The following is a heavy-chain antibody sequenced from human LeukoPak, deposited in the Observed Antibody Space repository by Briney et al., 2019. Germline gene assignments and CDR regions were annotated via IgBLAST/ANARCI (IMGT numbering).Heavy chain of an antibody. CDR3: AKDGGSYFDY. D-gene: IGHD1-26*01. CDR1: GFSFSTYG. CDR2: IRYDGSNK. J-gene: IGHJ4*02. V-gene: IGHV3-30*02. Sequence: GGSLRLSCAASGFSFSTYGMHWVRQAPGKGLEWVALIRYDGSNKYYADSVKGRLTISRDNSKNTLHLQVNSLRAEDTAVYYCAKDGGSYFDYLGQGTLVTVSS.